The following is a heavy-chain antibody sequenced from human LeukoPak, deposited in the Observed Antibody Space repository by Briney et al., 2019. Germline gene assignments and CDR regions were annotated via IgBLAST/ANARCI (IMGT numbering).Heavy chain of an antibody. CDR2: ITGTGGK. CDR1: GFTLTNHG. Sequence: GGSLRLSCAVSGFTLTNHGVSWVRRAPGKGLEWVSIITGTGGKYYGDSVKGRFVLSRDNSKNTVYMQMSSLRAEDTATYYCAKDYCRDGNCPFPFLDSWGQGTQVTVSS. J-gene: IGHJ4*02. V-gene: IGHV3-23*01. D-gene: IGHD2-15*01. CDR3: AKDYCRDGNCPFPFLDS.